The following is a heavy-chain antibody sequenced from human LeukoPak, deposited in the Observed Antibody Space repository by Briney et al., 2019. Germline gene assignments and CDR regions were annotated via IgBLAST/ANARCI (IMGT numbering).Heavy chain of an antibody. CDR2: INPNSGGT. J-gene: IGHJ4*02. D-gene: IGHD5-24*01. CDR1: GYTFTDYY. Sequence: ASVKVSCKASGYTFTDYYMHWVRQAPGQGLEWMGWINPNSGGTDYAQKFQCRVTMTRDTSISTAFMELSRLRSDDTAVYYCARVRDGYNYLSDYWGQGSLVTVSS. V-gene: IGHV1-2*02. CDR3: ARVRDGYNYLSDY.